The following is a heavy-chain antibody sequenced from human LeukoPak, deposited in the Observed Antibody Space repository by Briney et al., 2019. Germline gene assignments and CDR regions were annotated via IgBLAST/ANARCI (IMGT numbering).Heavy chain of an antibody. Sequence: PSETLSLTCTVSGDSISSGSYYWSWIRQPAGKGLELIWRIYTSRSTNYPPSLKSRVTISVDTSKNQFSLQLSSVNAVDTAVYYCARASSGWHYYYYMYVWGKGTTVTVSS. V-gene: IGHV4-61*02. CDR3: ARASSGWHYYYYMYV. J-gene: IGHJ6*03. D-gene: IGHD6-19*01. CDR1: GDSISSGSYY. CDR2: IYTSRST.